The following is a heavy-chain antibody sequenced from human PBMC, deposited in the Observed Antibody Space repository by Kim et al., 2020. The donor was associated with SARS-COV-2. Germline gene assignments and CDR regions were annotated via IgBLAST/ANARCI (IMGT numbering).Heavy chain of an antibody. CDR2: INPNSGGT. D-gene: IGHD3-10*01. J-gene: IGHJ5*02. CDR1: GYTFTGYY. CDR3: ARDNVPSGPGWNFDP. V-gene: IGHV1-2*02. Sequence: ASVKVSCKASGYTFTGYYMHWVRQAPGQGLEWMGWINPNSGGTNYAQKFQGRVTMTRDTSISTAYMELSRLRSDDTAVYYCARDNVPSGPGWNFDPWGQGTLVTVSS.